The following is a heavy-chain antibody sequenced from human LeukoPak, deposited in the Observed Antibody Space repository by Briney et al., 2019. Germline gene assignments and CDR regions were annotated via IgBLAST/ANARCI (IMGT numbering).Heavy chain of an antibody. CDR1: GFTFDDYA. CDR2: ISGDGGST. Sequence: GSLRLSCAASGFTFDDYAMHWVRQAPGKGLGWVSLISGDGGSTYYADSVKGRFTISRDNSKNSLYLQMNSLRTEETALYYCVQAMFWGQGTMVTVSS. CDR3: VQAMF. J-gene: IGHJ3*01. V-gene: IGHV3-43*02.